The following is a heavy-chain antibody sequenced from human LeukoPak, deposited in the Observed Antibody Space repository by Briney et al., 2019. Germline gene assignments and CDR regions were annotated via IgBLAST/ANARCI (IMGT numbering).Heavy chain of an antibody. J-gene: IGHJ4*02. CDR2: ISYDGSNK. D-gene: IGHD2-2*01. CDR3: ARGTLARVVVPAAIDY. Sequence: GGSLRLSCAASGFTFSSYAMHWVRQAPGKGLEWVAVISYDGSNKYYADPVKGRFTISRDNSKNTLYLQMNSLRAEDTAVYYCARGTLARVVVPAAIDYWGQGTLVTVSS. V-gene: IGHV3-30-3*01. CDR1: GFTFSSYA.